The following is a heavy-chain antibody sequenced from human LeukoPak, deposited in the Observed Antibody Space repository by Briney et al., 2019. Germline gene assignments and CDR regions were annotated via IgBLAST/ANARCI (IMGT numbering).Heavy chain of an antibody. CDR1: GYSFTNYW. J-gene: IGHJ4*02. V-gene: IGHV5-51*01. CDR3: ARPARGYYGSGSYVDY. D-gene: IGHD3-10*01. Sequence: GESLKISCKGSGYSFTNYWIGWVRQMPGKGLEWMGIIYPGDSDTRYYPSFQGQVTISADKSISTAYLQWSSLKASDTAIYYCARPARGYYGSGSYVDYWGQGTLVTASS. CDR2: IYPGDSDT.